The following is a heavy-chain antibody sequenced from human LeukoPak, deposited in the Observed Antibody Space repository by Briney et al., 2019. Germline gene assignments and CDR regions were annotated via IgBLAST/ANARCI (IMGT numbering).Heavy chain of an antibody. V-gene: IGHV4-59*01. CDR2: IYYSGST. J-gene: IGHJ4*02. Sequence: SETLSLTCTVSGSSISSYYWSWIRQPPGKGLEWIGYIYYSGSTNYNPSLKSRVTISVDTSKNQFSLKLSSVTAADTAVYYCARWYSSSWAYFDYWGQGTLVTVSS. CDR3: ARWYSSSWAYFDY. CDR1: GSSISSYY. D-gene: IGHD6-13*01.